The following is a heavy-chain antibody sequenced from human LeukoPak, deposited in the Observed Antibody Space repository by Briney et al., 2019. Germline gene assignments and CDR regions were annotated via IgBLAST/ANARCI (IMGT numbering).Heavy chain of an antibody. Sequence: ASVKVSCKASGYTFPSYYMHWGRQAPGQGLEGMGVINPCGGSTSYAQKFQGRVTITRDTATSTVYMELSSLRSEDTAVYYCARDLYPTGIQLLGPFDYWGQGTLVTVSS. CDR3: ARDLYPTGIQLLGPFDY. D-gene: IGHD5-18*01. V-gene: IGHV1-46*01. CDR1: GYTFPSYY. CDR2: INPCGGST. J-gene: IGHJ4*02.